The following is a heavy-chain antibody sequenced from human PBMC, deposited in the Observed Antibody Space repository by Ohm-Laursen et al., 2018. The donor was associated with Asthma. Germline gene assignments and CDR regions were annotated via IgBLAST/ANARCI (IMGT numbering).Heavy chain of an antibody. CDR1: GFTFSSYA. CDR2: ISPSSSPI. CDR3: ARAGCSYTSCPTYYYYYGMDV. D-gene: IGHD2-2*01. J-gene: IGHJ6*02. Sequence: SLGLSCTASGFTFSSYAMHWVRQAPGKGLEWVAYISPSSSPIYYGGSVQGRFTISRDNARNSLYLQMSSLRDEDTAVYYCARAGCSYTSCPTYYYYYGMDVWGQGTTVTVAS. V-gene: IGHV3-48*02.